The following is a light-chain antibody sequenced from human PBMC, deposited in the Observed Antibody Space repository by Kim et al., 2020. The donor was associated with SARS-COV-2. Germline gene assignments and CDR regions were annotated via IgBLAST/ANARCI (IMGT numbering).Light chain of an antibody. CDR3: SSYTSSSTLV. V-gene: IGLV2-14*03. CDR2: DVS. J-gene: IGLJ1*01. CDR1: SSDVGGYNY. Sequence: LSQPASVSGSPGQSITISCTGTSSDVGGYNYVSWYQQHPGKAPKLMIYDVSNRPSGVSNRFSGSKSGNTASLTISGLQAEDEADYYCSSYTSSSTLVFGTGTKVTVL.